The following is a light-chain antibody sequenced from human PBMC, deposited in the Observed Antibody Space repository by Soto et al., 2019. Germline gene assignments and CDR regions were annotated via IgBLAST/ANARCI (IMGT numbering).Light chain of an antibody. CDR1: SSNIGSNP. J-gene: IGLJ1*01. V-gene: IGLV1-44*01. CDR2: SNN. CDR3: AAWDGSLNTYV. Sequence: QSVLTQSPSASGTPGQRVTISCSGSSSNIGSNPVNWYQHLPGTAPKLLIYSNNQRPSGVPDRFSGSNSGTSASLAVIGLQSDDEADYYCAAWDGSLNTYVFGIGTKVTVL.